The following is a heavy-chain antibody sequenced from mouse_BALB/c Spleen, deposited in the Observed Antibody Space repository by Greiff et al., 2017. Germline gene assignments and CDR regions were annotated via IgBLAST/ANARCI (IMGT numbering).Heavy chain of an antibody. Sequence: VQLQQPGAELVRPGASVKLSCKASGYTFTSYWINWVKQRPGQGLEWIGNIYPSDSYTNYNQKFKDKATLTVDKSSSTAYMQLSSPTSEDSAVYYCSRCRLRQDALDYWGQGTSVTVSS. CDR1: GYTFTSYW. CDR2: IYPSDSYT. J-gene: IGHJ4*01. V-gene: IGHV1-69*02. D-gene: IGHD3-2*01. CDR3: SRCRLRQDALDY.